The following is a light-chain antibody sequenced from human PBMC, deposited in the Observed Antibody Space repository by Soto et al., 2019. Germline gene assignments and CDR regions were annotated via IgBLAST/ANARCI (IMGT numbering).Light chain of an antibody. CDR3: QQYSTWPLT. Sequence: EIVMTQSPGTLSLSPGDRATLSCRARKSVSNSYLAWYQQKPGQAPRLLIFGASTRAAGIPARFSGSGSGTEFTLTISSLQSEDFAVYYCQQYSTWPLTFGGGTKVDNK. J-gene: IGKJ4*01. CDR2: GAS. CDR1: KSVSNSY. V-gene: IGKV3-15*01.